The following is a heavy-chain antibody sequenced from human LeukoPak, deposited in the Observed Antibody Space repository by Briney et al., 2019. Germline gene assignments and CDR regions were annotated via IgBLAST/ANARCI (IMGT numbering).Heavy chain of an antibody. CDR1: GFTFSSYA. Sequence: GGSLRLSCAASGFTFSSYAMSWVRQAPGKGLEWVSAISGSGGSTYYADSVKGRFTISRDNSKNTLYLQMNSLRAEDTAVYYCAKLGSSLERPPMDVWGQGTTVTVSS. V-gene: IGHV3-23*01. D-gene: IGHD6-13*01. CDR3: AKLGSSLERPPMDV. CDR2: ISGSGGST. J-gene: IGHJ6*02.